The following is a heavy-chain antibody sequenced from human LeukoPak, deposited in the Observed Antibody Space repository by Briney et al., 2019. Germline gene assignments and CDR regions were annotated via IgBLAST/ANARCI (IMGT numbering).Heavy chain of an antibody. Sequence: GGSLRLSCAASGLTFSSYAMSWVRQAPGKGLEWVSAISGSGGSTYYADSMKGRFTISRDNSKNTLYLQMNSLRAEDTAVYYCAKRGRDFDWLLLFDYWGQGTLVTVSS. CDR1: GLTFSSYA. J-gene: IGHJ4*02. V-gene: IGHV3-23*01. D-gene: IGHD3-9*01. CDR3: AKRGRDFDWLLLFDY. CDR2: ISGSGGST.